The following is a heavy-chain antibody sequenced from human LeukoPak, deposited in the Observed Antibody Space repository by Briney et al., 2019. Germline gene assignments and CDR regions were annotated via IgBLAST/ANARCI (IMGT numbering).Heavy chain of an antibody. D-gene: IGHD3-16*01. CDR2: ISYDGSNK. Sequence: GGSLRLSCAASGFTFSSYAMHWVRQAPGKGLEWVAVISYDGSNKYYADSVKGRFTISRDNSKNTQYLQMNSLRAEDTAVYYCATSWGPDTSAFRWGRDGMDVWGQGTTVIVS. J-gene: IGHJ6*02. CDR1: GFTFSSYA. V-gene: IGHV3-30-3*01. CDR3: ATSWGPDTSAFRWGRDGMDV.